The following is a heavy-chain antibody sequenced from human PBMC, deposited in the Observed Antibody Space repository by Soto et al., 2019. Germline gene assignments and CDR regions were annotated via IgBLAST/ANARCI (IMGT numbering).Heavy chain of an antibody. CDR3: ARHLGEGYFDY. J-gene: IGHJ4*02. V-gene: IGHV4-39*01. Sequence: QLQLQESGPGLVKPSETLSLTCTVSGDSISSGTYFWGWVRQPPGKGLEWIGSIYHSGSTYYNPSLNSXXTXSXXTSKNHFSLKLRSVTAADTAVYYCARHLGEGYFDYWGQGTLVTVSS. CDR2: IYHSGST. CDR1: GDSISSGTYF.